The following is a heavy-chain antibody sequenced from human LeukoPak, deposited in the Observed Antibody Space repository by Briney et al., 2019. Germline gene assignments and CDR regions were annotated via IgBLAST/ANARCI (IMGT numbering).Heavy chain of an antibody. V-gene: IGHV3-53*01. D-gene: IGHD6-25*01. CDR1: GFIVSSNY. Sequence: QAGGSLRLSCAASGFIVSSNYMNWVRQAPGKGLEWVSVIYSGGSTYYADSVKGRFTISRDNSKNTLYLQMNSLRAEDTAVYYCARRGSGIAAAFDYWGQGTLVTVSS. J-gene: IGHJ4*02. CDR2: IYSGGST. CDR3: ARRGSGIAAAFDY.